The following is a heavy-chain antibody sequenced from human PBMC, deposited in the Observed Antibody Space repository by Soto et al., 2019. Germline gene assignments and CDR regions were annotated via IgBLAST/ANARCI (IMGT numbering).Heavy chain of an antibody. CDR1: GYTFGNYG. D-gene: IGHD2-15*01. V-gene: IGHV1-18*01. CDR3: AKDCSGASCGFDI. CDR2: ISVYNGNT. Sequence: QVQLVQSGTEVKKPGASVKVSCKASGYTFGNYGISWVRQAPGQGLEWVGWISVYNGNTVHAQKFRGRVNMTTDTSTSTAYMELGSLKSDYTAIYYCAKDCSGASCGFDIWGQGTLVTVSS. J-gene: IGHJ4*02.